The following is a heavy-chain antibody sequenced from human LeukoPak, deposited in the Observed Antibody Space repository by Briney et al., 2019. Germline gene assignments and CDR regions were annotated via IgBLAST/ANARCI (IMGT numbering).Heavy chain of an antibody. CDR3: ARDIGYPSDYSKTAY. V-gene: IGHV1-18*01. CDR2: ISAYNGNT. Sequence: ASVKVSCKASGYTFTSYGISWVRQAPGQGLEWMGWISAYNGNTNYAQKLQGRVTMITDTSTSTAYMELRSLGSDDTAVYYCARDIGYPSDYSKTAYWGQGTLVTVSS. CDR1: GYTFTSYG. J-gene: IGHJ4*02. D-gene: IGHD4-11*01.